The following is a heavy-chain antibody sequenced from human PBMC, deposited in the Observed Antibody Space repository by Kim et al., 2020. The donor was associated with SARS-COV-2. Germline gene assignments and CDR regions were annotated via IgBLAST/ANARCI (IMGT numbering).Heavy chain of an antibody. CDR1: GFTFSSYA. CDR2: ISYDGSNK. V-gene: IGHV3-30-3*01. J-gene: IGHJ4*02. Sequence: GGSLRLSCAASGFTFSSYAMHWVRQAPGKGLEWVAVISYDGSNKYYADSVKGRFTISRDNSKNTLYLQMNSLRAEDTAVYYCAREARNYDFWSGYYRGDRDVDYWGQRTLVTVST. D-gene: IGHD3-3*01. CDR3: AREARNYDFWSGYYRGDRDVDY.